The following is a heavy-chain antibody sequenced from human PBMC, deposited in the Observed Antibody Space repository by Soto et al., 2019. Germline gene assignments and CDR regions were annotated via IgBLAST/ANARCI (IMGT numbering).Heavy chain of an antibody. V-gene: IGHV3-13*01. CDR2: IGTAGDT. J-gene: IGHJ3*02. D-gene: IGHD1-7*01. CDR1: GFTFRVYD. CDR3: ARAGMHKWNLLSAFDI. Sequence: EVQLVESGGGLVQPGGSLRLSCAASGFTFRVYDMLWVRQGAGTGLEWVSTIGTAGDTYYAGSVNGRFTISRENAKNSMYLQMNNLGAGDTAVYFCARAGMHKWNLLSAFDIWGHGTMATVS.